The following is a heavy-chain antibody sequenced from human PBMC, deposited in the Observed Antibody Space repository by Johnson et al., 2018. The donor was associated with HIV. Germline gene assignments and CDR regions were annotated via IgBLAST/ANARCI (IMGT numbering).Heavy chain of an antibody. CDR2: ISFDGGTK. Sequence: QVQLVESGGGVVQPGRSLRLSCAASGFTFGSYAMHWVRQAPGKGLEWVALISFDGGTKYYADSVKGRFTISRDNSKNTLYLQMNSLRAEDTAVYYCVRGGAVAPSSGFDIWGQGTKVTVSS. CDR1: GFTFGSYA. CDR3: VRGGAVAPSSGFDI. D-gene: IGHD6-19*01. J-gene: IGHJ3*02. V-gene: IGHV3-30*04.